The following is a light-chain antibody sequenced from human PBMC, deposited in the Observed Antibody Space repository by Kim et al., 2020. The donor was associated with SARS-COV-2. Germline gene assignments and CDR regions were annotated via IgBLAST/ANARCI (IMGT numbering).Light chain of an antibody. CDR3: LQYDNTPWT. CDR1: QRISNSY. V-gene: IGKV3-20*01. Sequence: SPGERANSTCRARQRISNSYLAWYEQRPGQAPRLLICDASARATGIPDRFSGGGSGTDFTLTISRLEPEDFAVYYCLQYDNTPWTFGQGTKVDIK. J-gene: IGKJ1*01. CDR2: DAS.